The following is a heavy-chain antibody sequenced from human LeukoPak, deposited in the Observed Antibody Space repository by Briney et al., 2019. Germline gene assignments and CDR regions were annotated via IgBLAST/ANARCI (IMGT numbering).Heavy chain of an antibody. CDR1: GFTFRSYE. J-gene: IGHJ4*02. V-gene: IGHV3-21*01. D-gene: IGHD1-26*01. Sequence: GGSLRLSCEDSGFTFRSYEMNWVRQAPGKGLEWVSSISSSSSYIYYADSVKGRFTISRDNAKNSLYLQMNSLRAEDTAVYYCATSGPSYHDYWGQGTLVTVSS. CDR3: ATSGPSYHDY. CDR2: ISSSSSYI.